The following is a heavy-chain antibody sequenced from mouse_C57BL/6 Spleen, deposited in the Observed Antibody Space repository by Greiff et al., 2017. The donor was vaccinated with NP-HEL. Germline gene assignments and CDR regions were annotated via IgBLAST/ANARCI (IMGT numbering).Heavy chain of an antibody. D-gene: IGHD2-10*02. J-gene: IGHJ4*01. Sequence: QVQLKQPGAELVRPGTSVKLSCKASGYTFTSYWMHWVKQRPGQGLEWIGVIDPSDSYTNYNQKFKGKATLTVDTSSSTAYMQLSSLTSEDSAVYYCARWVWNYYAMDYWGQGTSVTVSS. V-gene: IGHV1-59*01. CDR3: ARWVWNYYAMDY. CDR1: GYTFTSYW. CDR2: IDPSDSYT.